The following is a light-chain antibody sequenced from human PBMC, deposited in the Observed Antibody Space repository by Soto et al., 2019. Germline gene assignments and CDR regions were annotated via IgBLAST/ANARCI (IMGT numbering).Light chain of an antibody. CDR1: QSLTNSL. CDR2: DTS. V-gene: IGKV3-20*01. Sequence: EFVLTQSPGTLSLSPGEGATLSCRASQSLTNSLIAWYRQKPGQAPRLLIYDTSIRASGIPDRFSGSGSGTDFTLTISRLEPEDFAVYYCQQYNGKTFGQGTKVDIK. CDR3: QQYNGKT. J-gene: IGKJ1*01.